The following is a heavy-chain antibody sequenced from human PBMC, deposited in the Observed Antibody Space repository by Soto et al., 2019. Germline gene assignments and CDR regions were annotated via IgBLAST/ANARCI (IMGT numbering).Heavy chain of an antibody. D-gene: IGHD5-18*01. V-gene: IGHV4-34*01. CDR1: GGYFSGYS. CDR2: INHSGST. CDR3: ARASNKRGRSYGPDF. Sequence: SATLSLTFAFYGGYFSGYSWTWIRQPPGKGLEWIGEINHSGSTNCNPSLKSRVTISVDTSKNQFSLKLSSVTAADTAVYYCARASNKRGRSYGPDFWGPGILVT. J-gene: IGHJ4*02.